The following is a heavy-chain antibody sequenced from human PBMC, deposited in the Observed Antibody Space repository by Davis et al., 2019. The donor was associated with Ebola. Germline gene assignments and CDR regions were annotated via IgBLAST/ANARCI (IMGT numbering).Heavy chain of an antibody. CDR1: GYTFSSYG. J-gene: IGHJ6*02. Sequence: ASVKVSCKASGYTFSSYGISWVRQAPGQGLEWMGWISGYNGNTNYAQKFQGRVTMTTDTSTSTAYMELRSLRAEDTAVYYCAKDRSSFYYYYGMDVWGQGTTVTVSS. D-gene: IGHD5-18*01. CDR2: ISGYNGNT. V-gene: IGHV1-18*01. CDR3: AKDRSSFYYYYGMDV.